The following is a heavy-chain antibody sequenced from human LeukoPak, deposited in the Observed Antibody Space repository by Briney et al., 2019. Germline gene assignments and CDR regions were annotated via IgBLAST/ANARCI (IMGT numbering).Heavy chain of an antibody. CDR2: INPNSGAT. V-gene: IGHV1-2*02. Sequence: ASVKVSCKASGYTFTGYYMSWVRQAPGQGFEWMGWINPNSGATKYAQKFQGRVTMTRDTSITTVYMEVSGLTFDDTAVYYCTRAKRVIFDYWGQGTLVTVSS. CDR1: GYTFTGYY. CDR3: TRAKRVIFDY. J-gene: IGHJ4*02. D-gene: IGHD1-1*01.